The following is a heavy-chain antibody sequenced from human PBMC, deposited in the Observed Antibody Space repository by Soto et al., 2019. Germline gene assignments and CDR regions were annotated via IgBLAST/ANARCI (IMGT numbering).Heavy chain of an antibody. CDR1: GFSLTTSGVG. V-gene: IGHV2-5*02. D-gene: IGHD6-13*01. J-gene: IGHJ4*02. Sequence: QITLRESGPALVKPTQTLTLTCSFSGFSLTTSGVGVGWIRQPPGKALEWLALVYWDDDEHYSPSLRSRLTITKDLSQNPVVLTMTNMGPVDTATYYCAHMGAAGTLYYFDYWGQGTLVTVSS. CDR3: AHMGAAGTLYYFDY. CDR2: VYWDDDE.